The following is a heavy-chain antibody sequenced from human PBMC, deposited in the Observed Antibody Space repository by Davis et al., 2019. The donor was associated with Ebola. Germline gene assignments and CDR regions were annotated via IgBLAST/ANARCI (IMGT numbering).Heavy chain of an antibody. D-gene: IGHD1-26*01. CDR1: GFTFSSYA. J-gene: IGHJ4*02. CDR2: ISGSGGST. Sequence: PGGSLRLSCAASGFTFSSYAMSWVRQAPGKGLEWVSGISGSGGSTYYADSVKGRFITSRDNSNNTLYLHMSSLRADDTAVYYCTRDLSYGIVGATEVHWGPGTLVTVSS. V-gene: IGHV3-23*01. CDR3: TRDLSYGIVGATEVH.